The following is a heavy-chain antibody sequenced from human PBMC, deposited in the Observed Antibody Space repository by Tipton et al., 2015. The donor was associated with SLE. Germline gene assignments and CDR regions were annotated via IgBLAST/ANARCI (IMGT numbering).Heavy chain of an antibody. D-gene: IGHD6-6*01. CDR3: ARGASSLDC. Sequence: TLSLTCTVSGGSINNHFWSWVRQPPGKGLEWIGYIFYSGGTNYNPSLKSRVTMSVDTSKNQFSLKLNSVTAADTALYYCARGASSLDCWGLGTLVTVS. CDR1: GGSINNHF. J-gene: IGHJ4*02. CDR2: IFYSGGT. V-gene: IGHV4-59*11.